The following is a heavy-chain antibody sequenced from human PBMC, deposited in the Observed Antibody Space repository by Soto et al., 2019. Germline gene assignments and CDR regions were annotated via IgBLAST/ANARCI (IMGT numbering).Heavy chain of an antibody. CDR1: GFTFSSYG. V-gene: IGHV3-33*01. CDR3: ARANIDDSYYYDSSGYPDY. CDR2: IWYDGSNK. J-gene: IGHJ4*02. Sequence: PGGSLRLSCAASGFTFSSYGMHWVRQAPGKGLEWVAVIWYDGSNKYYADSVKGRFTISRDNSKNTLYLQMNSPRAEDTAVYYCARANIDDSYYYDSSGYPDYWGQGTLVTVSS. D-gene: IGHD3-22*01.